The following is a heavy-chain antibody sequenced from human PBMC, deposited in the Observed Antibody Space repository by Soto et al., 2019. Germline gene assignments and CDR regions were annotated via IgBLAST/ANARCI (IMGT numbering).Heavy chain of an antibody. CDR3: EAEMTFGKLSVV. D-gene: IGHD3-16*02. J-gene: IGHJ6*02. CDR2: IFPKFGTT. Sequence: SVKVSCKASGDTDTNYVISWVRQAPGQGLEWMGGIFPKFGTTYSAQKLQDRLTITADESTSTVYMQLSSLRLDDTAVYYCEAEMTFGKLSVVWGQGTTVTV. V-gene: IGHV1-69*13. CDR1: GDTDTNYV.